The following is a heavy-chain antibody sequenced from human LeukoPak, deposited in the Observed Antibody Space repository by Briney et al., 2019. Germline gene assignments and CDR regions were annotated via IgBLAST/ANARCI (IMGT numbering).Heavy chain of an antibody. J-gene: IGHJ4*02. CDR3: AREGSRIPAIDY. Sequence: SETLSLTCTVSGGSISNYYWSWIRQPPGKRLEWIGYISYSGSTKYNPSLQSRVTMSVDTSKNQFSLKLSSVTAADTAVYYCAREGSRIPAIDYWGQGTLVTVSS. V-gene: IGHV4-59*01. CDR1: GGSISNYY. D-gene: IGHD2-2*01. CDR2: ISYSGST.